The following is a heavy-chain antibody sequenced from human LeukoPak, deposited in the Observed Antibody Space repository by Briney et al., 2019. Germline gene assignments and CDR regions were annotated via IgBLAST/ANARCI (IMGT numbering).Heavy chain of an antibody. CDR1: GFTFSDYS. CDR3: ATVVATPFDY. V-gene: IGHV3-23*01. J-gene: IGHJ4*02. CDR2: ISGSGGST. D-gene: IGHD5-12*01. Sequence: GGSLRLSCAASGFTFSDYSMNWVRQAPGKGLEWVSAISGSGGSTYYADSVKGRFTISRDNSKNTLYLQMNSLRAEDTAVYYCATVVATPFDYWGQGTLVTVSS.